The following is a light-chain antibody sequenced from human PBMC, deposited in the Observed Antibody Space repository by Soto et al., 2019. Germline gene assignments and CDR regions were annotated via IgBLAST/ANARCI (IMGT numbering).Light chain of an antibody. J-gene: IGKJ1*01. Sequence: DIQMTQSPSTLSASVGDRVTITCRASQSISSWLAWYQQKPGKAPKLLIYDASSLESGVPSRFSGSGSGTEFTLTISSLQPADFATYYCQQYNSYSRPFGQGTKVAIK. CDR3: QQYNSYSRP. V-gene: IGKV1-5*01. CDR2: DAS. CDR1: QSISSW.